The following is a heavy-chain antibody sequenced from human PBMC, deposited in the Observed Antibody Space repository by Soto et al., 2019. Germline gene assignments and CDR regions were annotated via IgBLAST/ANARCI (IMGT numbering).Heavy chain of an antibody. J-gene: IGHJ4*02. Sequence: ASVKVSCKASGYTFTSYYMHWVRQAPGQGLEWMGIINPSGGSTSYAQKFQGRVTMTRDTSTSTAYMELRSLRSDDTAVYYCARDLAAGNCDYWGQGTLVTVSS. CDR1: GYTFTSYY. CDR2: INPSGGST. CDR3: ARDLAAGNCDY. V-gene: IGHV1-46*01. D-gene: IGHD6-13*01.